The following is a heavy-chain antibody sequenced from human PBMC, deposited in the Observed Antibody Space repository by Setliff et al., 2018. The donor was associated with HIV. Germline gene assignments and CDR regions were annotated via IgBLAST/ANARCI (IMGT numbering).Heavy chain of an antibody. CDR1: GGSISSGSYY. CDR2: IYTSGRT. CDR3: ARGLHLRITMVRGEYYGMDV. D-gene: IGHD3-10*01. J-gene: IGHJ6*02. V-gene: IGHV4-61*02. Sequence: PSETLSLTCTVSGGSISSGSYYWSWIRQPAGKGLEWIGGIYTSGRTNYNPSLKSRVTISVDTSKNQFSLKLSSVTAADTAVYYCARGLHLRITMVRGEYYGMDVWGQGTTVTVSS.